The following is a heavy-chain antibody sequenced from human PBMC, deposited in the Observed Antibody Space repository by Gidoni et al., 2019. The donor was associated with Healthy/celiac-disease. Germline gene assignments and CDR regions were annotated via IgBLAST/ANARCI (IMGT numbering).Heavy chain of an antibody. CDR1: GYTFTVYY. V-gene: IGHV1-2*02. CDR2: HSPTSDRT. Sequence: QGQRVQAGAEVKKPGAAGKVAGKAAGYTFTVYYMHGVRQAPGQGLEWMGWHSPTSDRTNSAQQFQGVLTMTRDTSLSTAYMVLSRLRSDDTAVYYCARVLPGTTDWGQGTLVTVSS. CDR3: ARVLPGTTD. J-gene: IGHJ4*02. D-gene: IGHD1-7*01.